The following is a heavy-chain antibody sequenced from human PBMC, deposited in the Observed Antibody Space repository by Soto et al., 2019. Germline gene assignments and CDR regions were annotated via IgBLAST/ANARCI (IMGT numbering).Heavy chain of an antibody. CDR1: GYTFTSYY. D-gene: IGHD1-1*01. CDR2: INPSGGGT. V-gene: IGHV1-46*01. J-gene: IGHJ3*02. Sequence: ASVKVSWKASGYTFTSYYMHWVRQAPGQGLEWMGIINPSGGGTSYAQKLQGRVTMTRDTSTSTVYMELSSLRSEDTAVYYCARWNRLNAFDIWGQGTMVTVSS. CDR3: ARWNRLNAFDI.